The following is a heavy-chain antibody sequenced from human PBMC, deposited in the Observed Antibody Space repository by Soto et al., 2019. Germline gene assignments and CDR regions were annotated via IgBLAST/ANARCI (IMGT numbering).Heavy chain of an antibody. J-gene: IGHJ5*02. Sequence: ASVKVSCKASGYTFTGYYMHWVRQAPGQGLEWMGWINPNSGGTNYAQKFQGRVTMTRNTSISTAYMELSSLRSEDTAVYYCARVSGYYYDSSGYYNNWLDPWGQGTLVTVSS. CDR1: GYTFTGYY. V-gene: IGHV1-2*02. CDR3: ARVSGYYYDSSGYYNNWLDP. D-gene: IGHD3-22*01. CDR2: INPNSGGT.